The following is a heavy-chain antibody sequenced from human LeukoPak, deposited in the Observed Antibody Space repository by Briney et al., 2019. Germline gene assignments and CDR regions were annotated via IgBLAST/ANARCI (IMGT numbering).Heavy chain of an antibody. V-gene: IGHV3-21*01. CDR3: AREQIDSSSWPFGIDY. CDR2: IIGGSDYI. Sequence: PGGSLRLSCAASGFTFRRHSMNWVRQAPGKGLEWVSSIIGGSDYIYYADSLKGRFTVSRDNAKNSLYLQMNSLRADDTAVYYCAREQIDSSSWPFGIDYWGQGTLVTVSS. J-gene: IGHJ4*02. D-gene: IGHD6-13*01. CDR1: GFTFRRHS.